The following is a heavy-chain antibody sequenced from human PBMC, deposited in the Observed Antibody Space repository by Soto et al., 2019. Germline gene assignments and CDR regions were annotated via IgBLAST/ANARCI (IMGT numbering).Heavy chain of an antibody. CDR2: MTPISGDT. D-gene: IGHD3-10*01. CDR1: GYTFTNYD. V-gene: IGHV1-8*02. Sequence: QVQLVQSGAEVKKPGASVKVSCKASGYTFTNYDINWVRQATGQGLEWVGWMTPISGDTGYAQTSQGRVTMTRDTPRSTAYLELSSLTSEDTAVYYCARNLYNTGSFDHWGQGTLVTVSS. CDR3: ARNLYNTGSFDH. J-gene: IGHJ4*02.